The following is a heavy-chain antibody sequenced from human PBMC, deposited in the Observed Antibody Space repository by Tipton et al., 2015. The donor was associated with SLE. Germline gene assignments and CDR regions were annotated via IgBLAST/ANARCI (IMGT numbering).Heavy chain of an antibody. CDR3: ARGGEWSHDY. J-gene: IGHJ4*02. V-gene: IGHV4-4*07. Sequence: TLSLTCSVSGESINNYYWSWIRQPAGEGLEWIGRIYVNGYTSYNPSLESRVTMSIDKSESQFSLKMKSVTAADTAVYYCARGGEWSHDYWGQGTPVTVSS. D-gene: IGHD3-3*01. CDR2: IYVNGYT. CDR1: GESINNYY.